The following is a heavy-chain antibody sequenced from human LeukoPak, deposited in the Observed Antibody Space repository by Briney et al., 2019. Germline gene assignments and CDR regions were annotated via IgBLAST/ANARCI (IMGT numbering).Heavy chain of an antibody. D-gene: IGHD3-10*01. J-gene: IGHJ4*02. CDR2: IYHSGST. V-gene: IGHV4-38-2*02. CDR3: ARLRKNYYGSGSYYIDY. Sequence: SETLSLTCTVSGYSIRSDYYWGWIRQPPGKGLEWIGSIYHSGSTYYNPSLKSRVTISVDTSKNQFSLKLSSVTAADTAVYYCARLRKNYYGSGSYYIDYWGQGTLVTVSS. CDR1: GYSIRSDYY.